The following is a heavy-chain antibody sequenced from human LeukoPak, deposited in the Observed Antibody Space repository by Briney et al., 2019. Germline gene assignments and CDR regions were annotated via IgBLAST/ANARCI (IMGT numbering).Heavy chain of an antibody. V-gene: IGHV1-8*01. CDR2: MNPNSGNT. Sequence: GASVKVSCKASGYTFTSYDINWVRQATGQGLEWMGWMNPNSGNTGYAQKFQGRVTMTRNTSISTAYRELSSLRSEDTAVYYCAREEKGGLWFGELAYYYYGMDVWGQGTTVTVSS. J-gene: IGHJ6*02. D-gene: IGHD3-10*01. CDR1: GYTFTSYD. CDR3: AREEKGGLWFGELAYYYYGMDV.